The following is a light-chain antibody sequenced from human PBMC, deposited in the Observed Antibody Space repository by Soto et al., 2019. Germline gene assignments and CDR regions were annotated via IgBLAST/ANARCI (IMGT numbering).Light chain of an antibody. V-gene: IGKV3D-20*02. CDR1: QSISSSF. CDR2: GAS. CDR3: QQRSNWAIT. Sequence: EIVLTQSPGILSLSPGERASLSCGASQSISSSFLAWYQQKPGQAPRLLIYGASSRATGIPDRFSGTGSETDFTLTISSLEPEDFAVYYCQQRSNWAITFGQGTRLEIK. J-gene: IGKJ5*01.